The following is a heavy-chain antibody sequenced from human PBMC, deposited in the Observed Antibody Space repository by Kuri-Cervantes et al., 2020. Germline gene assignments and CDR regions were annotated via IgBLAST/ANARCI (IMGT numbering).Heavy chain of an antibody. CDR3: ARARGYYSDTSGPSDY. CDR2: ISSSGSTI. Sequence: GGSLRLSCAASGFTFSDYYMSWIRQAPGKGLEWVSYISSSGSTIYYADSVKGRFTISRDNAKNSLYLQMNSLRAEDTAVYYCARARGYYSDTSGPSDYWGQGTLVTVSS. J-gene: IGHJ4*02. CDR1: GFTFSDYY. D-gene: IGHD3-22*01. V-gene: IGHV3-11*01.